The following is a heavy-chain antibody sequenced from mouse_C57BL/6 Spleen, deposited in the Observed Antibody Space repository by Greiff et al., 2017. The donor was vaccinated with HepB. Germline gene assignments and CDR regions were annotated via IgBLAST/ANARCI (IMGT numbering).Heavy chain of an antibody. J-gene: IGHJ3*01. Sequence: EVQLQQSGPELVKPGASVKISCKASGYTFTDYYMNWVKQSHGKSLEWIGDINPNNGGTSYNQKFKGKATLTVDKSSSTAYMELRSLTSEDSAVYYCARSIYYGKRAWFAYWGQGTLVTVSA. CDR2: INPNNGGT. V-gene: IGHV1-26*01. CDR1: GYTFTDYY. CDR3: ARSIYYGKRAWFAY. D-gene: IGHD2-1*01.